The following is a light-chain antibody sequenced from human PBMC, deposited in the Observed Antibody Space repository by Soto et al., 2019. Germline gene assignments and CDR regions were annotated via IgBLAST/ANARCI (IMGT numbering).Light chain of an antibody. CDR1: SSDVGGYNY. CDR2: DVS. V-gene: IGLV2-14*01. Sequence: QSALTQPAYVYGSPGQSITISCTGTSSDVGGYNYVSWYQQHPGKAPKLMIYDVSNRPSGVSNRFSGSKSGNTASLTISGLQAEDEADYYCSSYTSSSSFYVFGTGTKVTVL. CDR3: SSYTSSSSFYV. J-gene: IGLJ1*01.